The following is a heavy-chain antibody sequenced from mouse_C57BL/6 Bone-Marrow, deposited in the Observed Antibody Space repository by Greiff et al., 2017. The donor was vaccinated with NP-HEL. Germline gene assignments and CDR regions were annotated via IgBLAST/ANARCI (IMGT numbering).Heavy chain of an antibody. Sequence: QVQLQQSGAELARPGASVKLSCKASGYTFTSYGISWVKQRTGQGLEWIGEIYPRSGNTYYNEKFKGKATLTADKSSSTAYMELRSLTAEDSAVYFCARACAIYPFFEYWGQGTTLTVSS. CDR1: GYTFTSYG. J-gene: IGHJ2*01. CDR2: IYPRSGNT. D-gene: IGHD2-1*01. CDR3: ARACAIYPFFEY. V-gene: IGHV1-81*01.